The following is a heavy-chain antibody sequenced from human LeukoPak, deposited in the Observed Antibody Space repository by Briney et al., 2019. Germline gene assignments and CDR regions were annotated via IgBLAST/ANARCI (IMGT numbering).Heavy chain of an antibody. CDR2: ISSSSSYI. Sequence: GGSLRLSCAASGFTFSSYSMNWVRQAPGKGLEWVSSISSSSSYIYYADSVKGRFTISRDNAKNSLYLQMNSLRAEDTAVYYCARVGAGYCSGGSCYHAFDIWGQGTMVTVSS. CDR1: GFTFSSYS. CDR3: ARVGAGYCSGGSCYHAFDI. V-gene: IGHV3-21*01. J-gene: IGHJ3*02. D-gene: IGHD2-15*01.